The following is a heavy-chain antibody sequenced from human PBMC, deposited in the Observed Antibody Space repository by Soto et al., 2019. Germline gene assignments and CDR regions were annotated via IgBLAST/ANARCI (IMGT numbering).Heavy chain of an antibody. D-gene: IGHD4-17*01. CDR3: AHSPSPHGHYGYFDY. Sequence: QITLKESGPTLVKPTQTLTLTCAFSGFSLSTSGLGVAWIRQPPGRALEWLAVIYWDDDKRYSPSLKTRVTIYNDTSKNPVFLTLTYRDPVDTATYYCAHSPSPHGHYGYFDYLGQGTLVTVSS. V-gene: IGHV2-5*02. J-gene: IGHJ4*02. CDR1: GFSLSTSGLG. CDR2: IYWDDDK.